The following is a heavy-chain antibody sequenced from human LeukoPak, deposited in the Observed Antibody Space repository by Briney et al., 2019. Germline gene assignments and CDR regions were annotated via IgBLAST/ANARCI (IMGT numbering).Heavy chain of an antibody. CDR1: GGTFSSYA. CDR2: IIPIFGTA. CDR3: ARERNYSYYMDV. Sequence: SVKVSCKASGGTFSSYAISWVRQAPGQGLEWMGRIIPIFGTANYAQKFQGRVTITTDESTSTAYMELSSLRSEDTAVYYCARERNYSYYMDVWGKGTTVTVSS. V-gene: IGHV1-69*05. J-gene: IGHJ6*03.